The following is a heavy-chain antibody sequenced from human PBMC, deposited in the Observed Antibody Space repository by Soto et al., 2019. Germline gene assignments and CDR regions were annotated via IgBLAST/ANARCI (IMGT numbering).Heavy chain of an antibody. CDR1: GASITSRGSY. D-gene: IGHD3-10*01. J-gene: IGHJ6*02. Sequence: QVQLQESGPGLVKPSQTLSLTCSVSGASITSRGSYWTWIRQPPGKGLEWIGHISYSGNTFYNSSLQSRLTISVDTSNNQFSLKMTSVTAADTAVYFCARETMWPSGRYYYYHMDVWGQGTTVPVSS. CDR2: ISYSGNT. V-gene: IGHV4-30-4*01. CDR3: ARETMWPSGRYYYYHMDV.